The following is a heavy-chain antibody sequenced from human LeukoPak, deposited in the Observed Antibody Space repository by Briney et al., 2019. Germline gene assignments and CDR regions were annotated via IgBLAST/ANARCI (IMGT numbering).Heavy chain of an antibody. CDR1: GGSISNTAYY. Sequence: SETLSLTCTVSGGSISNTAYYWGWIRQPPGKGLEWIGSMFYSGSTYYSPSLKSRVTISVDTSKNQFSLKLSSVTAADTAVYYCARHGGYTYGAFDYWGQGTLVTVSS. J-gene: IGHJ4*02. V-gene: IGHV4-39*01. D-gene: IGHD5-18*01. CDR2: MFYSGST. CDR3: ARHGGYTYGAFDY.